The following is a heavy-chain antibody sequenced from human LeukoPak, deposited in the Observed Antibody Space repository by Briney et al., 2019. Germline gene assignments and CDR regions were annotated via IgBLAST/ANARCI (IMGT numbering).Heavy chain of an antibody. CDR2: IYPGDSDT. CDR1: GYSFTSYW. J-gene: IGHJ4*02. D-gene: IGHD3-9*01. Sequence: GESLKISCKGSGYSFTSYWIGWVRQMPGKGLEWMGIIYPGDSDTRYSPSFQGQVTISADKSISTAYLQWSSLKASDTAMYYCARLYDILTGYNIPDYWGQGTLVTVSS. CDR3: ARLYDILTGYNIPDY. V-gene: IGHV5-51*01.